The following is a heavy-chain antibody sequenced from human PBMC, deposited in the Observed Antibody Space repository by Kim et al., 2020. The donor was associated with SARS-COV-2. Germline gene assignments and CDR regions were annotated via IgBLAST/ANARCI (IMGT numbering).Heavy chain of an antibody. CDR3: ATRFRIAVAGTDY. V-gene: IGHV4-34*01. J-gene: IGHJ4*02. Sequence: SETLSLTCAVYGGSFSGYYWSWIRQPPGKGLEWIGEINHSGSTNYNPSLKSRVTISVDTSKNQFSLKLSSVTAADTAVYYCATRFRIAVAGTDYWGQGTL. D-gene: IGHD6-19*01. CDR1: GGSFSGYY. CDR2: INHSGST.